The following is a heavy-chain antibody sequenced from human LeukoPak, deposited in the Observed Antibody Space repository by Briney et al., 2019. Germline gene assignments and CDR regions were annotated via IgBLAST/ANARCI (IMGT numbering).Heavy chain of an antibody. V-gene: IGHV3-53*01. CDR1: GFTVITND. D-gene: IGHD1-14*01. CDR2: LYSDGNT. J-gene: IGHJ4*02. Sequence: PGGSLRLSCAASGFTVITNDMTCVRPAPGKGLEWVSVLYSDGNTKYADSVQGRFTISRDNSQNTLYLEMNSLSPDDTAVYYCARGVEPLAANTLAYWGQGTLVTVSS. CDR3: ARGVEPLAANTLAY.